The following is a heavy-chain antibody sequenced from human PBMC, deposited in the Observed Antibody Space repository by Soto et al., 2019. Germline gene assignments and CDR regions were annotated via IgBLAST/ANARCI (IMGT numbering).Heavy chain of an antibody. V-gene: IGHV4-39*01. J-gene: IGHJ6*02. Sequence: SETLSLTCTVSGGSISSSSYYWGWIRQPPGKGLEWLGSIYYSESTYYNPSLKSRVTIFVDTSKNHFSLKLSSVTAADTAVYYCARRLYYDSSGFEGGGMDVWGQGTTVT. CDR1: GGSISSSSYY. CDR2: IYYSEST. CDR3: ARRLYYDSSGFEGGGMDV. D-gene: IGHD3-22*01.